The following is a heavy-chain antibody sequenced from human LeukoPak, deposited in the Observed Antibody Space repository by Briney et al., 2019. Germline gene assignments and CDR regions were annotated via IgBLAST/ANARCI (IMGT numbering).Heavy chain of an antibody. Sequence: SETLSLTCTVSGGSISSYYWSWIRQPPGKGLEWIGYIYYSGGTNYNPSLKSRVTISVDTSKNQFSLKLRSVTAADTAVYYCARQWGSGWYGEKYYYYGMDVWGQGTTVTVSS. CDR2: IYYSGGT. CDR3: ARQWGSGWYGEKYYYYGMDV. J-gene: IGHJ6*02. CDR1: GGSISSYY. D-gene: IGHD6-19*01. V-gene: IGHV4-59*08.